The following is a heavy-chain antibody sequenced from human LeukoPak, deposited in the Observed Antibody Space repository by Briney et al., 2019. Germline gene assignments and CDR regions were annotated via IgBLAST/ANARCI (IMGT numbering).Heavy chain of an antibody. Sequence: GGSLRLSCAASGFTFSNAWMSWVRQAPGKGLEWVGRIKSKTDGGTTDYAAPVKGRFTISRDDSKNTLYLQMNSLKTEDTAVYYCTTSGKNYYGSGSYRGFFDYWGQGTLVTVSS. J-gene: IGHJ4*02. V-gene: IGHV3-15*01. CDR3: TTSGKNYYGSGSYRGFFDY. D-gene: IGHD3-10*01. CDR2: IKSKTDGGTT. CDR1: GFTFSNAW.